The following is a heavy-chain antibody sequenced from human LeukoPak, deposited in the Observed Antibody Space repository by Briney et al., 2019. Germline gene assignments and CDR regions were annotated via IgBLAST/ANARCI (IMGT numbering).Heavy chain of an antibody. J-gene: IGHJ4*02. CDR3: ARRNTVTTFYYFDY. V-gene: IGHV3-7*01. Sequence: NIKQDGSEKYYVDSVKGRFTISRDNAKNSLYLQMNSLRAEDTAVYYCARRNTVTTFYYFDYWGQGTLVTVSS. CDR2: IKQDGSEK. D-gene: IGHD4-11*01.